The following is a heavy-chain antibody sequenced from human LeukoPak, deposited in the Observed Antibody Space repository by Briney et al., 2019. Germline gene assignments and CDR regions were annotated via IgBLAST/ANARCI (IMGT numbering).Heavy chain of an antibody. CDR2: IDHTGST. V-gene: IGHV4-59*11. D-gene: IGHD6-13*01. CDR3: ARGRVSSSNWSSTYYYYFYMDV. CDR1: GDSISIHY. Sequence: PSETLSLTCSVAGDSISIHYWSWIRQPPGKGLEWIGYIDHTGSTNYNPSLNSRVTISRDTSKNHFSLELSSVTAADTAVYFCARGRVSSSNWSSTYYYYFYMDVWGKGTTVTVSS. J-gene: IGHJ6*03.